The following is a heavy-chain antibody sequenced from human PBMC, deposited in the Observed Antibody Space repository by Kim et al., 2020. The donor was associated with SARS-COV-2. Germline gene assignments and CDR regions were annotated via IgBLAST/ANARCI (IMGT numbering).Heavy chain of an antibody. V-gene: IGHV6-1*01. Sequence: SQTLSLTCAISGDSVSSNSAAWNWIRQSPSRGLEWLGRTYYRSKWYNDYAVSVKSRITINPDTSKNQFSLQLNSVTPEDTAVYYCAKITVVTPGYYYYGMDVWGQGTTVTVSS. D-gene: IGHD2-21*02. CDR2: TYYRSKWYN. CDR1: GDSVSSNSAA. J-gene: IGHJ6*02. CDR3: AKITVVTPGYYYYGMDV.